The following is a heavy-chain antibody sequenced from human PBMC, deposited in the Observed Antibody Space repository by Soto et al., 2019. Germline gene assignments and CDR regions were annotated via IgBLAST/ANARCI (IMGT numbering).Heavy chain of an antibody. CDR2: IYTSGST. CDR1: GGSISSYY. Sequence: LSLTCTVSGGSISSYYWSWIRQPAGKGLEWIGRIYTSGSTNYNPSLKSRVTMSVDTSKNQFSLKLSSVTAADTAVYYCARDQRYCSGGSRYRAFDPWGQGTLVTVSS. V-gene: IGHV4-4*07. CDR3: ARDQRYCSGGSRYRAFDP. J-gene: IGHJ5*02. D-gene: IGHD2-15*01.